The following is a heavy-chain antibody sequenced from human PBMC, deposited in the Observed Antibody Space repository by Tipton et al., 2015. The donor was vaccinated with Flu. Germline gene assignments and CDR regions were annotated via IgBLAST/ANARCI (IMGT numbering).Heavy chain of an antibody. CDR3: ARALGSSGSFHY. CDR1: GGSISSYY. J-gene: IGHJ4*02. CDR2: IYYSGST. Sequence: LRLSCTVSGGSISSYYWSWIRQPPGKGLEWIGYIYYSGSTNYNPSLKSRVTISVDTSNNQFSMKLSSVTAADTAVYYCARALGSSGSFHYWGQEPLVTVSS. D-gene: IGHD6-13*01. V-gene: IGHV4-59*01.